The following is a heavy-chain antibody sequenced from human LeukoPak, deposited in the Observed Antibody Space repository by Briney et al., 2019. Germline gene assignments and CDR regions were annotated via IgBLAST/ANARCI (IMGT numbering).Heavy chain of an antibody. CDR1: GGSFSGYY. V-gene: IGHV4-34*01. Sequence: PSETLSLTCAVYGGSFSGYYWSWIRQPPGKGLEWIGEINHSGSTNYNPSLKSRVTISVDTSKNQFSLKLSSVTAADTAVYYCARKTRDYGDKLLDYWGQGTLVTVSS. CDR3: ARKTRDYGDKLLDY. J-gene: IGHJ4*02. D-gene: IGHD4-17*01. CDR2: INHSGST.